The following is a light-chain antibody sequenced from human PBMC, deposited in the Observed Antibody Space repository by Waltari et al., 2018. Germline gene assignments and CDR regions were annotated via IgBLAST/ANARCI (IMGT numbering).Light chain of an antibody. CDR2: GAS. CDR1: QSVSSS. CDR3: QQYSNWWT. Sequence: EIVLTQSPATLSLSPGERATLSCRASQSVSSSLAWYQQKPGQAPRLLIYGASSRATGIPDRFSGSGSGTDFTLTISSLEPEDFAVYDCQQYSNWWTFGQGTKVEIK. J-gene: IGKJ1*01. V-gene: IGKV3-15*01.